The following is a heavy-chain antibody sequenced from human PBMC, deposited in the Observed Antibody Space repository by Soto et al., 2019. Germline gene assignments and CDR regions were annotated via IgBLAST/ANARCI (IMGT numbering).Heavy chain of an antibody. CDR3: ARGRVAARPWGDAFDN. Sequence: PGGSLRLSCAASGFTFSSYSMNWVRQAPGKGLEWGSSISSSSSYIYYADSVKGRFTISRDNAKNSLYLQMNSLRAEDTAVYYCARGRVAARPWGDAFDNWGQGTMVTVS. V-gene: IGHV3-21*01. J-gene: IGHJ3*02. CDR2: ISSSSSYI. CDR1: GFTFSSYS. D-gene: IGHD6-6*01.